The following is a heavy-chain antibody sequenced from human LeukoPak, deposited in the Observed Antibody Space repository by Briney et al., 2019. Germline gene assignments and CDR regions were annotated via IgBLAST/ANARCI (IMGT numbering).Heavy chain of an antibody. D-gene: IGHD3-22*01. Sequence: GGSLRLSCAASGFTFSSYGMSWVRQAPGKGLEWVSAISGSGGTTYYADSVKGRFTISRDNSKNTLYLQMNSLRAEDTAVYYCAKDYYYDSSGYYEEGAFDIWGQGTMVTVSS. CDR1: GFTFSSYG. J-gene: IGHJ3*02. CDR3: AKDYYYDSSGYYEEGAFDI. V-gene: IGHV3-23*01. CDR2: ISGSGGTT.